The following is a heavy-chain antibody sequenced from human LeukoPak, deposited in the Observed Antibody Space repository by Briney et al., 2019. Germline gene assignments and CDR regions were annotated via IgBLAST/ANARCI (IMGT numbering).Heavy chain of an antibody. D-gene: IGHD3-10*02. CDR2: ISGSSSTI. V-gene: IGHV3-48*01. Sequence: GGSLRLSCAASGFTFSNFRMNWVRQAPGKGLEWVSYISGSSSTIDYADSVKGRFTISRDNAKNSLYLQMNSLRAEDTAVYYCARKMFGATAYYMDVWGKGTTVTVSS. J-gene: IGHJ6*03. CDR3: ARKMFGATAYYMDV. CDR1: GFTFSNFR.